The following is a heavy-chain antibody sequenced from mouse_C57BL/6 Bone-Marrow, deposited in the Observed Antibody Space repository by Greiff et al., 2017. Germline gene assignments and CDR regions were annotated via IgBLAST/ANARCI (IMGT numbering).Heavy chain of an antibody. CDR2: IWWDDDK. Sequence: QVTLKVSGPGILQPSQTLSLTCSFSGFSLSTFGMGVGWLRPPSGVGLEWLAHIWWDDDKYYNPALKSRLTISNDTSNNQVFLKIAHVDTADTATYYSARIETIYYDYHGLYAMDYWGQGTSVTVSS. CDR3: ARIETIYYDYHGLYAMDY. J-gene: IGHJ4*01. D-gene: IGHD2-4*01. CDR1: GFSLSTFGMG. V-gene: IGHV8-8*01.